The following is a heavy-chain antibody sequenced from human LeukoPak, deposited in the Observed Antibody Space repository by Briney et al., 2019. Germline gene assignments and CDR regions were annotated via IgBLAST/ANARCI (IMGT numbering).Heavy chain of an antibody. J-gene: IGHJ4*02. CDR3: ARAQLYGAGDY. CDR1: GFTFSSYE. Sequence: GGSLRLSCAASGFTFSSYEMNWVRQAPGKGLEWVSYISSSGSTIYYADSVKGRFTISRDNAKNSLYLQMNSLRAEDTAVYYCARAQLYGAGDYWGKGTLVTVSS. CDR2: ISSSGSTI. V-gene: IGHV3-48*03. D-gene: IGHD2-2*01.